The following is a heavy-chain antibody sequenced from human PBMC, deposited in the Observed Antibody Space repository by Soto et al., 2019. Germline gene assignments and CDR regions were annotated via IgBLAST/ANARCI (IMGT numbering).Heavy chain of an antibody. CDR1: GFTFSNYD. CDR2: VSGSGGST. D-gene: IGHD2-15*01. V-gene: IGHV3-23*01. Sequence: PGGSLRLSCAASGFTFSNYDMTWVRQAPGKGLEWVSVVSGSGGSTYYADSVKGRFTISRDNSKNTLYLQMNSLRAEDTAIYYCAKLERVYCSGGSCYYDYWGQGILVTVSS. J-gene: IGHJ4*02. CDR3: AKLERVYCSGGSCYYDY.